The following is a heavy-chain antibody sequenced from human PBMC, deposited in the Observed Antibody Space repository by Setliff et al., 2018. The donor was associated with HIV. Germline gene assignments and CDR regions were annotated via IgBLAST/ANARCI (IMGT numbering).Heavy chain of an antibody. Sequence: ASVKVSCKASGYTFTIYSINWVRQAPGQGLEWMGSISGYNGNTNYAQKFQGRDTMTTDTSTSTAYMELRSLRSDDTAVYCCARGSSSIAAAYPDALDIWGQGTMVTVSS. CDR3: ARGSSSIAAAYPDALDI. V-gene: IGHV1-18*01. CDR1: GYTFTIYS. D-gene: IGHD6-13*01. CDR2: ISGYNGNT. J-gene: IGHJ3*02.